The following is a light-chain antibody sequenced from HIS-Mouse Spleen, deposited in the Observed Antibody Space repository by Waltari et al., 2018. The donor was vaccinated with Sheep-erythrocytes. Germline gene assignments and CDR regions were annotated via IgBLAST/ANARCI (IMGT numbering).Light chain of an antibody. Sequence: QSALTQPRSVSGSPGQSVTISCTGTSSDVGGYNYVSWYQQPPGKAPKLMSYDVSKRPSAVPDRFSGSKSGNTASLTISGLQADDEADYYCCSYAGSYNHVFATGTKVTVL. J-gene: IGLJ1*01. V-gene: IGLV2-11*01. CDR2: DVS. CDR1: SSDVGGYNY. CDR3: CSYAGSYNHV.